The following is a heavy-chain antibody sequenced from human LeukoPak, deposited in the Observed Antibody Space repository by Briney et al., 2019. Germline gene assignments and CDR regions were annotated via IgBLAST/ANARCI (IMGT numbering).Heavy chain of an antibody. CDR2: IYHSGNT. V-gene: IGHV4-59*08. CDR3: ARQPSGTAAFDI. CDR1: GGSIISYY. D-gene: IGHD1/OR15-1a*01. Sequence: SETLSLTCAVSGGSIISYYWSWIRQSPGKGLEWIAYIYHSGNTNYNPSFKSRVTISVDTSKNQFSLKLTSVAAADTAIYYCARQPSGTAAFDIWGQGTMVTVSS. J-gene: IGHJ3*02.